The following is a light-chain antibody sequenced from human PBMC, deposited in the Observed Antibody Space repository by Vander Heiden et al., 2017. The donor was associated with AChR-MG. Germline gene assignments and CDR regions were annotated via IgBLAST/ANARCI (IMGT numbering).Light chain of an antibody. CDR2: QGS. CDR1: KLGDKY. V-gene: IGLV3-1*01. CDR3: QAWDSSTVV. Sequence: SYELPQPPSVSVSPGQTASITCSGDKLGDKYACWYQQKPGQSPVLVFYQGSKRPSGIPERFSGSNSGNTATLTISGTKAMDEADYYCQAWDSSTVVFGGGTKLTVL. J-gene: IGLJ2*01.